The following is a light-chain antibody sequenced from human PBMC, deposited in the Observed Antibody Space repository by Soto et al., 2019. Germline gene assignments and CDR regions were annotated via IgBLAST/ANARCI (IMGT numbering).Light chain of an antibody. CDR3: QQYGYLVT. CDR1: QTVRNNY. V-gene: IGKV3-20*01. CDR2: DAS. J-gene: IGKJ4*01. Sequence: EFVLTQSPGTLSLSPGERATLSCRASQTVRNNYLAWYQQKPGKAPRLLIYDASSRATGIPARLSGSQSGTEFTLTIRSLLSEDFAVYSCQQYGYLVTFGGGTKVDIK.